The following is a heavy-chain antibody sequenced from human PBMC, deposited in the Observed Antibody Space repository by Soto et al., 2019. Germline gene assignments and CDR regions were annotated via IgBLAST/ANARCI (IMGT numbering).Heavy chain of an antibody. D-gene: IGHD6-19*01. J-gene: IGHJ4*02. Sequence: GGSLRLSCAASGFIFSNYGIHWVRQAPGKWLEWVALIWYDGSNKYYADSVKGRFIVSRDNTNNTVYLQLNSLTADDTAVYYCARERLVAGSQECWRPGXLVTVYS. CDR1: GFIFSNYG. CDR3: ARERLVAGSQEC. CDR2: IWYDGSNK. V-gene: IGHV3-33*01.